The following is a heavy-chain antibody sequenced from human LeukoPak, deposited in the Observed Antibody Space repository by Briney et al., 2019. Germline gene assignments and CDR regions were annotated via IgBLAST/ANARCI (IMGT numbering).Heavy chain of an antibody. D-gene: IGHD3-10*01. Sequence: GASVKVSCKASGYTFTGYYMHWVRQAPGQGLEWMGWINPSSGGTNYAQKFQGRVTMTRDTSISTAYMELSRLRSDDTAVYYCARDRTRRWFGESHYGMDVWGQGTTVTVSS. CDR1: GYTFTGYY. CDR3: ARDRTRRWFGESHYGMDV. J-gene: IGHJ6*02. V-gene: IGHV1-2*02. CDR2: INPSSGGT.